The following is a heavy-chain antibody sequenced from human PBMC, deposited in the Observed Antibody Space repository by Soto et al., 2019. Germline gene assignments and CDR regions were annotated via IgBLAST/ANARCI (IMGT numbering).Heavy chain of an antibody. D-gene: IGHD3-22*01. CDR1: GGTFSSYA. Sequence: SVKVSCKASGGTFSSYATSWVRQAPGQGLEWMGGIIPIFGTANYAQKFQGRVTITADESTSTAYMELSSLRSEDTAVYYCARPYYYDSSGSHYFDYWGQGTLVTVSS. CDR3: ARPYYYDSSGSHYFDY. CDR2: IIPIFGTA. V-gene: IGHV1-69*13. J-gene: IGHJ4*02.